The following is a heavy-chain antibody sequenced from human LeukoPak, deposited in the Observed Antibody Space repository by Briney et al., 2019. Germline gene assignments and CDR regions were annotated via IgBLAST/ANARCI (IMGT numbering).Heavy chain of an antibody. J-gene: IGHJ3*02. Sequence: ASVKVSCKASGGTFSSYAISWVRQAPGQGLEWMGGIIPIFGTANYAQKFQGRVTITADESTSTAYMELSSLRSVDTAVYYCARDREVVSEGAFDIWGQGTMVTVSS. D-gene: IGHD2-15*01. CDR1: GGTFSSYA. V-gene: IGHV1-69*13. CDR3: ARDREVVSEGAFDI. CDR2: IIPIFGTA.